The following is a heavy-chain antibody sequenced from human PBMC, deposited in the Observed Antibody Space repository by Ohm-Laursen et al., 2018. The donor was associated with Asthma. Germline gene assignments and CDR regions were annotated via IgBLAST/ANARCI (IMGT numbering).Heavy chain of an antibody. CDR2: IVVGSGNT. Sequence: GASVKVSCKASGFTFTSSAVQWVRQARGQRLEWIGWIVVGSGNTNYAQKFQERVTITRDMSTSTAYMELSSLRSEDTAVYYCAADYYDSSEDYYYYYGMDVWGQGTTVTVSS. D-gene: IGHD3-22*01. J-gene: IGHJ6*02. V-gene: IGHV1-58*01. CDR3: AADYYDSSEDYYYYYGMDV. CDR1: GFTFTSSA.